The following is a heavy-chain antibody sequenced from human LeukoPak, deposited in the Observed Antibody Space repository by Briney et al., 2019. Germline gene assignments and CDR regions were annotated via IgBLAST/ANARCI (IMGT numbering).Heavy chain of an antibody. CDR1: GGTFSSYA. V-gene: IGHV1-69*13. CDR3: ARDEWYYYDSSGYSL. Sequence: GASVKVSCKASGGTFSSYAISWVRQAPGQGLEWMGGIIPIFGTANYAQKFKGRVTITADESTSTAYMELSSLRSEDTAVYYCARDEWYYYDSSGYSLWGQGTLVTVSS. J-gene: IGHJ4*02. CDR2: IIPIFGTA. D-gene: IGHD3-22*01.